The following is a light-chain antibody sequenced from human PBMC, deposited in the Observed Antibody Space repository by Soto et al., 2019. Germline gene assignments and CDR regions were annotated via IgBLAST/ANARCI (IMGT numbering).Light chain of an antibody. CDR2: DAS. CDR3: QQYKSYSFT. J-gene: IGKJ3*01. CDR1: QSISSW. V-gene: IGKV1-5*01. Sequence: IQMTQSPSSLSASVGDRVTITCRASQSISSWLAWYQQKPGKAPKLLIYDASSLESGVPSRFSGSGSGTEFTLTISSLQPDDFATYYCQQYKSYSFTFGPGT.